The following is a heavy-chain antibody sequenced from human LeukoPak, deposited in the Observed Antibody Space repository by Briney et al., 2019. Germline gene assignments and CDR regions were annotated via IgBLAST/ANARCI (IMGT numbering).Heavy chain of an antibody. V-gene: IGHV3-23*01. Sequence: GGSLRLSCAASGFTFSSYGMSWVRQAPGKGLEWVSAISGSGGSTYYADSVKGRFTISRDNSKNTLYLQMNSLRAEDAAVYCCATSLSGWGTYHYMNVWGKGTTVTISS. CDR2: ISGSGGST. J-gene: IGHJ6*03. CDR3: ATSLSGWGTYHYMNV. CDR1: GFTFSSYG. D-gene: IGHD6-19*01.